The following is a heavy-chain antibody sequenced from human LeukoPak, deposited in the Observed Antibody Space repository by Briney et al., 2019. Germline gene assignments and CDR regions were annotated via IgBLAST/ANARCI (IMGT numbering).Heavy chain of an antibody. CDR1: GFTFNIYS. D-gene: IGHD3-22*01. CDR2: ITSSGDAT. J-gene: IGHJ4*02. CDR3: AKDRPNYHESNGHYYRPNGDY. V-gene: IGHV3-23*01. Sequence: GGSLRLSCAASGFTFNIYSMSWVRQAPGKGLEWVSSITSSGDATFYADSVKDRFTISRDNSKNMLYLQMSRLRAEDTAVYYCAKDRPNYHESNGHYYRPNGDYWGQGTLVTVSS.